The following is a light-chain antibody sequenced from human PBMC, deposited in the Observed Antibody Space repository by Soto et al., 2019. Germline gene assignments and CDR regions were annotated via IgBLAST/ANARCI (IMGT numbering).Light chain of an antibody. Sequence: EIVLTQSPASLSLSPGERATLSCRVSQSVSSHLAWFQQRPGQAPRLLIYGASNRATGIPARFGGSGSGTNFTLTISSLEPEDFAVYYCQQRSNWPPVLTFGGGTKVEIK. J-gene: IGKJ4*01. CDR2: GAS. CDR3: QQRSNWPPVLT. CDR1: QSVSSH. V-gene: IGKV3-11*01.